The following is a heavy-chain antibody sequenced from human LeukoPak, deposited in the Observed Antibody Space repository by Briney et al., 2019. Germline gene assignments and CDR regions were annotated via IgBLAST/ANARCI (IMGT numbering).Heavy chain of an antibody. CDR3: AKGGSDSSGYYSLYYYYYMDV. Sequence: PGGSLRLSCAASGFTFSSYGMSWVRQAPGKGLEWVSAISLRGRNTYYADSVKGRFIISRDNSKNMLYLQMSSLRAEDTAVYYCAKGGSDSSGYYSLYYYYYMDVWGKGTTVTISS. D-gene: IGHD3-22*01. J-gene: IGHJ6*03. V-gene: IGHV3-23*01. CDR1: GFTFSSYG. CDR2: ISLRGRNT.